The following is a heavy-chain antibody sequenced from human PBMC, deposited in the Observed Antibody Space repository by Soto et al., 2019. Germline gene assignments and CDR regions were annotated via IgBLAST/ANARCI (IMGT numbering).Heavy chain of an antibody. Sequence: QVQLVQSGAEVKKPGASVKVSCKASGYTFTSYYMHWVRQAPGQGLEWMGIINPSGGSTSYAQKVQGRVTMTRDTSTSTVYMELSSLRSEDTAVYYCARGGLGMNNVLLWFGELGLNAFDIWGQGTMVTVSS. CDR1: GYTFTSYY. CDR3: ARGGLGMNNVLLWFGELGLNAFDI. D-gene: IGHD3-10*01. V-gene: IGHV1-46*01. CDR2: INPSGGST. J-gene: IGHJ3*02.